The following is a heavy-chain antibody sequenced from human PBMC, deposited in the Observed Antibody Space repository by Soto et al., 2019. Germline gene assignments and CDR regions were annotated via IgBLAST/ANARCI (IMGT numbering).Heavy chain of an antibody. D-gene: IGHD3-10*01. Sequence: SVKVSCKASGGTFSSYTISWVRQAPGQGLEWMGRIIPILGIANYAQKFQGRVTITADKSTSTAYMELSSLRSEDTAVYYCARNEYYGSGSYYNDFNYYYMDVWGKGTTVTVSS. J-gene: IGHJ6*03. CDR3: ARNEYYGSGSYYNDFNYYYMDV. CDR2: IIPILGIA. V-gene: IGHV1-69*02. CDR1: GGTFSSYT.